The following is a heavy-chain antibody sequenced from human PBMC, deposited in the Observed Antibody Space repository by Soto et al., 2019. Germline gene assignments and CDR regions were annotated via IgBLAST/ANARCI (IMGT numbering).Heavy chain of an antibody. Sequence: PGGSLRLSCAASGFTFSSYAMSWVRQAPGKGLEWVSAISGSGGSTYYADSVKGRFTISRDNSKNTLYLQMNSLRAEDTAVYYCAKEGDYDFWSGYYYFDYWGQGTLVSVSS. CDR3: AKEGDYDFWSGYYYFDY. CDR2: ISGSGGST. D-gene: IGHD3-3*01. CDR1: GFTFSSYA. V-gene: IGHV3-23*01. J-gene: IGHJ4*02.